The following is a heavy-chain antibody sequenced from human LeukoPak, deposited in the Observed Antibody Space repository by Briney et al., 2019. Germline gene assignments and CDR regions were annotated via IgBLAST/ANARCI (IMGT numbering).Heavy chain of an antibody. D-gene: IGHD2-2*01. CDR3: SRLGCSSTNCYGRSAFDI. V-gene: IGHV4-34*01. J-gene: IGHJ3*02. CDR2: INHSGST. Sequence: SETLSLTCAVYGGSFSGYYWSWIRQPPGKGLEWIGEINHSGSTNYNPSLKSRVTISVDTSKNQFSLNLSSVTAADTAVYYCSRLGCSSTNCYGRSAFDIWGPGTMVTVSS. CDR1: GGSFSGYY.